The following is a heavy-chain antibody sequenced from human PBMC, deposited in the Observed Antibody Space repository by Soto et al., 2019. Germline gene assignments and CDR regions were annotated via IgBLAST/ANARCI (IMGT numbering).Heavy chain of an antibody. CDR3: AKATNGRRLYCSGGSCPSDY. CDR2: ISYDGSNK. Sequence: QVQLVESGGGVVQPGRSLRLSCAASGFTFSSYGMHWVRQAPGKGMEWVAVISYDGSNKYYADSVKGRFTISRDNSKNTLYLQMNSLRAEDTAVYYCAKATNGRRLYCSGGSCPSDYWGQGTLVTVSS. D-gene: IGHD2-15*01. J-gene: IGHJ4*02. CDR1: GFTFSSYG. V-gene: IGHV3-30*18.